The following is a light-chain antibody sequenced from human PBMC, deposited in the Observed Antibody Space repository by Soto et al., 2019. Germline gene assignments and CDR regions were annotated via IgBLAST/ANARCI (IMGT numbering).Light chain of an antibody. CDR1: QNINTW. CDR2: RAS. CDR3: QQYNTSPWT. Sequence: DIQMTQSPSTVSASVGDRITITCRSSQNINTWLAWYQQKPGKAPKLQIYRASTLDSGVPSRFSGRGSGTAFTLTVCSLQPDDFATYYCQQYNTSPWTFGQGTRV. V-gene: IGKV1-5*03. J-gene: IGKJ1*01.